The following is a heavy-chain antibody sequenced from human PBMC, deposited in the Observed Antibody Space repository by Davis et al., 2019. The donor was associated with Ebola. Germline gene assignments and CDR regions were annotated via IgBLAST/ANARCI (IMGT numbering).Heavy chain of an antibody. J-gene: IGHJ4*02. CDR3: ARERPRRGNDYVWGSNQPNFDY. CDR1: GFTFSSYA. D-gene: IGHD3-16*02. CDR2: LSYDGSNK. Sequence: GESLKISCAASGFTFSSYAMHWVRQAPGKGPEWVAVLSYDGSNKYYADSVKGRFTISRDNSKNTLYLQMNSLRAEDTAVYYCARERPRRGNDYVWGSNQPNFDYWGQGTLVTVSS. V-gene: IGHV3-30-3*01.